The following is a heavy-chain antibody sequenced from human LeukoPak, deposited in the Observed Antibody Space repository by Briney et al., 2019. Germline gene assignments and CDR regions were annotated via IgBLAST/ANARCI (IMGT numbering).Heavy chain of an antibody. D-gene: IGHD1-26*01. CDR1: GGSFSGYY. J-gene: IGHJ4*02. CDR2: ISGSTNYI. CDR3: ARELGCGPRSLPDY. Sequence: ETLSLTCVVYGGSFSGYYWSWIRQPPGKGLEWVSSISGSTNYIYYADSLKGRFTISRDNAKNSLYLQMNSLRAEDTAVYYCARELGCGPRSLPDYWGQGTLVTVSS. V-gene: IGHV3-21*01.